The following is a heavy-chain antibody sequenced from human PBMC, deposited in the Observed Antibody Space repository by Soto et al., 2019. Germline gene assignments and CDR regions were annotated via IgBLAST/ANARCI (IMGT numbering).Heavy chain of an antibody. CDR2: ISYDGSNK. Sequence: QVQLVESGGGVVQPGRSLRLSCAASGFTFSHYGIHWVRQAPGKGLEWLAAISYDGSNKHYADSVKGRFTVSRDNSKNTLYLQMNSLRAEDTAVYFCARYSGKYQGPIDYWGQGTLVTVSP. CDR1: GFTFSHYG. D-gene: IGHD1-26*01. J-gene: IGHJ4*02. CDR3: ARYSGKYQGPIDY. V-gene: IGHV3-30*03.